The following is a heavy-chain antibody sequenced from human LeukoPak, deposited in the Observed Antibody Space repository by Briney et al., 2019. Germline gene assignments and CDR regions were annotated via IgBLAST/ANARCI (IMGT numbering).Heavy chain of an antibody. CDR2: IYYIGST. Sequence: SETLSLTCAVYGGSFSGYYWSWIRQPPGKGLEWIGSIYYIGSTYYNPSLKSRVTISVDTSKNQFSLKLTSVTAADTAVYYCARGEIRSFYDILTGYYHYFDYWGQGTLVTVSS. V-gene: IGHV4-34*01. CDR3: ARGEIRSFYDILTGYYHYFDY. D-gene: IGHD3-9*01. J-gene: IGHJ4*02. CDR1: GGSFSGYY.